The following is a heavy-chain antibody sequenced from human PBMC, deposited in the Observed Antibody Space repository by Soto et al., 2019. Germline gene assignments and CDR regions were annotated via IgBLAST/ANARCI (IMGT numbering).Heavy chain of an antibody. CDR3: ASDFEHRGTIVGLVISWMYYWIDT. J-gene: IGHJ5*02. V-gene: IGHV1-46*03. CDR2: INPSARST. D-gene: IGHD3-3*01. CDR1: GYTFTKYY. Sequence: QVQLVQSGTEVKKPGASVKISCKASGYTFTKYYMHWVRQAPGQGLEWMGIINPSARSTTYAQKFQDRVTMPSDTSTSTFYMEVSSLRSEDTGIYYCASDFEHRGTIVGLVISWMYYWIDTWGQGTLVTVSS.